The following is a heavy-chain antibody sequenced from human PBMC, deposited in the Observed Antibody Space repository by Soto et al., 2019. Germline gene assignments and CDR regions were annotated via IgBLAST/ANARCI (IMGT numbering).Heavy chain of an antibody. V-gene: IGHV1-46*01. CDR1: GYTFTSYY. CDR3: ARDNVDIVVVTATYAFDI. Sequence: VKVSCKASGYTFTSYYMHWVRQAPGQGLEWMGIINPSGGSTSYAQKFQGRVTMTRDTSTSTVYMELSSLRSEDTAVYYCARDNVDIVVVTATYAFDIWGQGTMVTVSS. J-gene: IGHJ3*02. CDR2: INPSGGST. D-gene: IGHD2-21*02.